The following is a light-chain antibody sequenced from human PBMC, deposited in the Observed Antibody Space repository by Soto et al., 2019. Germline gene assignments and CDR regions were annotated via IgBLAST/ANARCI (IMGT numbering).Light chain of an antibody. V-gene: IGKV1-5*03. Sequence: DIQMTQSPSTLSASVGHRVTITCRASQSISSWLAWYQQKPGKAPKLLIYKASSLESGVPSRFSGSGSGTEFTLTISSLQPDDFATYYCQQHNSYSLTVGRGTKVEIK. CDR3: QQHNSYSLT. CDR1: QSISSW. CDR2: KAS. J-gene: IGKJ1*01.